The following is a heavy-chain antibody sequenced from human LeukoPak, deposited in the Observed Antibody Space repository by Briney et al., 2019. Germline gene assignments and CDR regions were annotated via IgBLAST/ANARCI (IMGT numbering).Heavy chain of an antibody. CDR1: GYTFTGYY. CDR3: ARALYYYYDSSGYSHYFDY. Sequence: GASVKVSCKASGYTFTGYYMHWVRQAPGQGLEWMGWINPNSGGTNYAQKFQGRVTMTRDTSISTAYMELSRLRSDDTAVYCCARALYYYYDSSGYSHYFDYWGQGTLVIVSS. J-gene: IGHJ4*02. V-gene: IGHV1-2*02. CDR2: INPNSGGT. D-gene: IGHD3-22*01.